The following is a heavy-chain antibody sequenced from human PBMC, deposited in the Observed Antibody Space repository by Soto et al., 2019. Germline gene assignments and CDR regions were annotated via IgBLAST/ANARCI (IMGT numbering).Heavy chain of an antibody. CDR3: ANDPGYSIVY. V-gene: IGHV6-1*01. Sequence: LQTLSLTCVISGDSFSIYSGAWNWIRQSPSRGLEWLGRTYYRSKWYYDYAESVKSRIIISVDTSKNQFSLQLNSVTPEDAAVYNCANDPGYSIVYWGQGIQVTVSS. J-gene: IGHJ4*02. CDR1: GDSFSIYSGA. CDR2: TYYRSKWYY. D-gene: IGHD5-12*01.